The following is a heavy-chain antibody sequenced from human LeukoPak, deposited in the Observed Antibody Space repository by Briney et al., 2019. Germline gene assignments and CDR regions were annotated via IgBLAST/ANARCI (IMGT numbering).Heavy chain of an antibody. CDR2: ISGGGGST. CDR1: GFTFSSYA. J-gene: IGHJ4*02. V-gene: IGHV3-23*01. D-gene: IGHD1-26*01. CDR3: AKRVGATFLDY. Sequence: GTSLRLSCAASGFTFSSYAMSWVRQAPGKGLEWVSAISGGGGSTYYADSVKGRFTISRDNSKNTLYLQMNSLRAEDAAVYYCAKRVGATFLDYWGQGTLVTVSS.